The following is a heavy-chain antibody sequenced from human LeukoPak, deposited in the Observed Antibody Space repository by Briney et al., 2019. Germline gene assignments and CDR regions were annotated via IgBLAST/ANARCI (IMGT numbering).Heavy chain of an antibody. V-gene: IGHV3-20*04. J-gene: IGHJ4*02. CDR1: GFTFDDYG. Sequence: GGSLRLSCAASGFTFDDYGMSWVRQAPGKGLEWVSGINWNGGRTGYADSVKGRLTISRDNAKNSLYLQMNSLRAEDTALYYCAGSGWQVYLDYWGQGALVTVSS. CDR2: INWNGGRT. D-gene: IGHD6-19*01. CDR3: AGSGWQVYLDY.